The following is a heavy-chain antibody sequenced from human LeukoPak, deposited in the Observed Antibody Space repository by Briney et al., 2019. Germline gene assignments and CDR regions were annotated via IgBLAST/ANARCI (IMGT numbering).Heavy chain of an antibody. CDR2: ISSSGSTI. D-gene: IGHD3-10*01. CDR3: ARVVPNLYYWYFDL. J-gene: IGHJ2*01. Sequence: GGSLRLSCAASGFTFSSYEMNWVRQAPGKGLEWVSYISSSGSTIYNADSVKGRFTISRDNAKNSLYLQMNSLRAEDTAVYYCARVVPNLYYWYFDLWGRGTLVTVSS. V-gene: IGHV3-48*03. CDR1: GFTFSSYE.